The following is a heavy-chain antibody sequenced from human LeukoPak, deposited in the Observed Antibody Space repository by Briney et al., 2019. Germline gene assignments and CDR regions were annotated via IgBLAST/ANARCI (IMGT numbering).Heavy chain of an antibody. Sequence: SETLSLTCTVSGGSVSSGSYYWSWIRQPPGKGLEWIGYIYYSGSTNYNPSLKSRVTISVDTSKNQFSLKLSSVTAADTAVYYCATHLYSSGWYVFDYWGQGTLVTVSS. CDR3: ATHLYSSGWYVFDY. J-gene: IGHJ4*02. V-gene: IGHV4-61*01. CDR2: IYYSGST. CDR1: GGSVSSGSYY. D-gene: IGHD6-19*01.